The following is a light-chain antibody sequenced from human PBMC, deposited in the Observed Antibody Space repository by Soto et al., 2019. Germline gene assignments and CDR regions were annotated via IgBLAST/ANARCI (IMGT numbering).Light chain of an antibody. CDR1: QSVTGSY. J-gene: IGKJ1*01. CDR3: QQYGDSPKT. CDR2: GAS. Sequence: EIVLTQSPGTLSLSPGERATLSCRASQSVTGSYLAWYQQRPGQAPRLLIYGASSRVTGIPDRFSGSGSVTDFTLTISRLEPEDFAVYYCQQYGDSPKTFGQGTKVDIK. V-gene: IGKV3-20*01.